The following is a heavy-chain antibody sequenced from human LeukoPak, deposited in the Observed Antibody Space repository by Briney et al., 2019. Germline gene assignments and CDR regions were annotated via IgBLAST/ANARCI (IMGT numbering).Heavy chain of an antibody. CDR2: ISYDGSNK. CDR1: GFAFSSYA. Sequence: GGSLRLSCAASGFAFSSYAMHWVRQAPGKGLEWVAVISYDGSNKYYADSVKGRFTTSRDNSKNTLFLQMNSLRAEDTAIYYCAKYGPQDSGSSHFDYWGQGALVTVSS. J-gene: IGHJ4*02. V-gene: IGHV3-30-3*02. D-gene: IGHD1-26*01. CDR3: AKYGPQDSGSSHFDY.